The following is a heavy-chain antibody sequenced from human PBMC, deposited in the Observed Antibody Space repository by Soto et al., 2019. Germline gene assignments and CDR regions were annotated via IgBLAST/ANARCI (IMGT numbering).Heavy chain of an antibody. Sequence: ASVKVSCKASGDTFTSYEINWVRQATGQGLEWMGWMNPNSGNTGYAQKFQGRVTMTRNTSISTGYMELSSLRSEDTAVYYCARLGYCSDGSCRRGNWFDPWGQGTLVTVPS. CDR2: MNPNSGNT. D-gene: IGHD2-15*01. CDR3: ARLGYCSDGSCRRGNWFDP. J-gene: IGHJ5*02. V-gene: IGHV1-8*01. CDR1: GDTFTSYE.